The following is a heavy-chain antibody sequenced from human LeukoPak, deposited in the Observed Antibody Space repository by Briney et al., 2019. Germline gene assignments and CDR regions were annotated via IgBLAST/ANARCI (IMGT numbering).Heavy chain of an antibody. CDR1: GFTFTGYV. Sequence: SARSLRLSCAASGFTFTGYVMSWVRQAPGKGLEWVSAVSSSGGSTQYTDSVKGRFAVSRENAKSTLDLQMISVRAEDTAVYYCARDRMLGYWGQGTLVTVSS. J-gene: IGHJ4*02. V-gene: IGHV3-23*01. CDR3: ARDRMLGY. D-gene: IGHD2-15*01. CDR2: VSSSGGST.